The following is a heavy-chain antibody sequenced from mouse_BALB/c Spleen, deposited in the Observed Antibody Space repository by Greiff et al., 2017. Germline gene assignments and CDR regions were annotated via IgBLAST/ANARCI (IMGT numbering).Heavy chain of an antibody. CDR2: INPDSSTI. CDR1: GFDFSRYW. D-gene: IGHD2-1*01. Sequence: EVKLMESGGGLVQPGGSLKLSCAASGFDFSRYWMSWVRQAPGKGLEWIGEINPDSSTINYTPSLKDKFIISRDNAKNTLYLQMSKVRSEDTALYYCARAAGIYYGPNGEFAYWGQGTLVTVSA. CDR3: ARAAGIYYGPNGEFAY. J-gene: IGHJ3*01. V-gene: IGHV4-1*02.